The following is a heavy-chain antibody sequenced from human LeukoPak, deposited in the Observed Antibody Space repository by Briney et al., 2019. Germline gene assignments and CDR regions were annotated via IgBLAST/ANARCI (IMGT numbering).Heavy chain of an antibody. CDR1: GFTFSNAW. CDR2: IKSKTDGGTT. D-gene: IGHD6-13*01. CDR3: SVPPGAGNYFDY. V-gene: IGHV3-15*01. J-gene: IGHJ4*02. Sequence: GGSLRLSCAASGFTFSNAWMSWVRQAPGKGLEWVGRIKSKTDGGTTDYAAPVKGRFTISRDDSKNTLYLQMNSLKTEDTAVYYCSVPPGAGNYFDYWGQGTLVTVSS.